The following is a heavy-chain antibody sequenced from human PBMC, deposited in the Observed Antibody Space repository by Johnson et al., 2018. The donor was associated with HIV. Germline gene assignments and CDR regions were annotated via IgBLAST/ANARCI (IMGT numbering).Heavy chain of an antibody. J-gene: IGHJ3*02. CDR2: ISWDGGST. V-gene: IGHV3-9*01. CDR1: GFTFDDYA. D-gene: IGHD6-19*01. CDR3: ARDLRTPGSGWGVDAFDI. Sequence: VQLVESGGGVVLPGRSLRLSCAASGFTFDDYAMHWVRQAPGKGLEWVSGISWDGGSTYYADSVKGRFTISRDNSKNTLYLQMNSLRAEDTAVYYCARDLRTPGSGWGVDAFDIWGQGTMVTVSS.